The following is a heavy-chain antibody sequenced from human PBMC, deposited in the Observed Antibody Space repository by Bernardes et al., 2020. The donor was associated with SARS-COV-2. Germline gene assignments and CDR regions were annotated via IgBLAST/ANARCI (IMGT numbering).Heavy chain of an antibody. CDR1: GFTFSSYS. Sequence: GGSLRLSCAASGFTFSSYSMNWVRQAPGKGLEWVSSISSSSSYIYYADSVKGRFTISRDNAKNSLYLQMNSLRAEDTAVYYCAREKGGGSLWPADYYYYGMDVWGQGTTVTVSS. V-gene: IGHV3-21*01. CDR2: ISSSSSYI. J-gene: IGHJ6*02. CDR3: AREKGGGSLWPADYYYYGMDV. D-gene: IGHD2-15*01.